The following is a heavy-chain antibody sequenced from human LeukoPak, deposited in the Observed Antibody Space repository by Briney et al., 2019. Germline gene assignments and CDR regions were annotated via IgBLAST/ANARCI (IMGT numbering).Heavy chain of an antibody. J-gene: IGHJ4*02. CDR1: GFTFSSYW. V-gene: IGHV3-74*01. CDR3: ARVSIFGVVNPFDY. D-gene: IGHD3-3*01. Sequence: PGGSLRLSCAASGFTFSSYWMHWVRQAPGKGLVWVSRINTDGSSTSYADSVKGRFTISRDNAKNTLYLQMNSLRAEDTAVYYCARVSIFGVVNPFDYWGQGTLVTVSS. CDR2: INTDGSST.